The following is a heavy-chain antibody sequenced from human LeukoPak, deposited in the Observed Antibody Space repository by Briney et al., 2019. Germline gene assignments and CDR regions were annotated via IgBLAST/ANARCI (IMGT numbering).Heavy chain of an antibody. D-gene: IGHD3-10*01. CDR1: GFTLGSYA. CDR3: AKEHSGSYPDPDRENWFDP. V-gene: IGHV3-23*01. Sequence: SGGSLRLSCAASGFTLGSYAMSWVRQAPGKGLEWVSPISGLDGTTFYADSVKGRFTISRDSSKNTLYLQMNSLRAEDTAVYYCAKEHSGSYPDPDRENWFDPWGQGTLVTVSS. CDR2: ISGLDGTT. J-gene: IGHJ5*02.